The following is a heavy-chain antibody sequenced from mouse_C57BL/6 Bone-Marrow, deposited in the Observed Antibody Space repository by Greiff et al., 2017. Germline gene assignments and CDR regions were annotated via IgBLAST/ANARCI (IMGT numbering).Heavy chain of an antibody. J-gene: IGHJ3*01. Sequence: VQLQQSGAELVRPGASVKLSCTASGFNIKDDYMHWVKQRPEQGLEWIGWIDPENGDTEYASKFQGKATITAATTSNTAYLQLSSLPSEDTAVYYCTTSYYGSMRVAYGGQGTLATVTA. CDR1: GFNIKDDY. D-gene: IGHD1-1*01. CDR2: IDPENGDT. V-gene: IGHV14-4*01. CDR3: TTSYYGSMRVAY.